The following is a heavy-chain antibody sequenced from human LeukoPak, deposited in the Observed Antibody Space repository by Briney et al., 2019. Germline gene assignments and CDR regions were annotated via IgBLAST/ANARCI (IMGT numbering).Heavy chain of an antibody. CDR1: GLAFSTNS. D-gene: IGHD2-2*01. CDR2: IKGDGSKQ. J-gene: IGHJ4*02. Sequence: PGGSLRLSCVVSGLAFSTNSMSWVRQAPGKGLEWVANIKGDGSKQYYVGSVKGRFTISRDNAKNSLYLQMYSLTAEDTAVYYCARDGDHSCGDYWGQGTLVTVSS. CDR3: ARDGDHSCGDY. V-gene: IGHV3-7*01.